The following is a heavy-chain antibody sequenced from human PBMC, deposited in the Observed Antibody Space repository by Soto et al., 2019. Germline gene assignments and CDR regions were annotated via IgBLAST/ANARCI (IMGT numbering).Heavy chain of an antibody. D-gene: IGHD3-3*01. J-gene: IGHJ6*03. CDR3: ARVGYDFWSGYYVFPTNYYYMDV. Sequence: ASVKVSCKASGYTFTSYDINWVRQATGQGLEWMGWMNPNSGNTGYAQKFQGRVTMTRNTSISTAYMELSSLRSEDTAVYYCARVGYDFWSGYYVFPTNYYYMDVWGKGTTVTVSS. CDR1: GYTFTSYD. CDR2: MNPNSGNT. V-gene: IGHV1-8*01.